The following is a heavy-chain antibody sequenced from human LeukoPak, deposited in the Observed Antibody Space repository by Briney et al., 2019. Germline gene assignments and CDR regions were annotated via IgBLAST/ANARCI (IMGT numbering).Heavy chain of an antibody. V-gene: IGHV3-21*04. J-gene: IGHJ3*02. D-gene: IGHD3-10*01. CDR3: ASEETYYYGSGSYYNAFDI. CDR2: ISSSSSYI. Sequence: GGSLRLSCAASGFTFSSYSMNWVRQAPGKGLEWVSSISSSSSYIYYADSVKGRFTISRDNAKNSLYLQMNSLRAEDTAVYYCASEETYYYGSGSYYNAFDIWGQGTMVTVSS. CDR1: GFTFSSYS.